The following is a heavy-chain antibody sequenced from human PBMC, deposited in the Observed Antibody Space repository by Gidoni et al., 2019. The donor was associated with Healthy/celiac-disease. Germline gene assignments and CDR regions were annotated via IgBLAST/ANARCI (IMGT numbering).Heavy chain of an antibody. D-gene: IGHD5-12*01. CDR2: ISYDGSNK. Sequence: QVQLVESGGGVVQPGRSRRLSCAASGFPFSSYGMHWVRQAPGKGLEWVAVISYDGSNKYYADSVKGRFTISRDNSKNTLYLQMNSLRAEDTAVYYCATPVATQRNFDYWGQGTLVTVSS. J-gene: IGHJ4*02. CDR3: ATPVATQRNFDY. CDR1: GFPFSSYG. V-gene: IGHV3-30*03.